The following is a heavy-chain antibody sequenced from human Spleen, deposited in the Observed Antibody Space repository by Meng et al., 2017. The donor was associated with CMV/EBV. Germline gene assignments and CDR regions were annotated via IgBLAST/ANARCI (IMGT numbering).Heavy chain of an antibody. D-gene: IGHD6-13*01. CDR1: SISSSNL. J-gene: IGHJ5*02. CDR3: ARGLPSIAAAATGGNWFDP. CDR2: IYHSGST. Sequence: SISSSNLWTWVRQVPGKGLEWIGEIYHSGSTNYNPSLKSRVTISVDKFKNQFSLKLGSVTAADTAVYYCARGLPSIAAAATGGNWFDPWGQGTLVTVSS. V-gene: IGHV4-4*02.